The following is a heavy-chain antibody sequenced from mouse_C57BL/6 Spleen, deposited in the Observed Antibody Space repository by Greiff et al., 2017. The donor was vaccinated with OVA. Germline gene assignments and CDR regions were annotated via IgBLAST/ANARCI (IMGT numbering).Heavy chain of an antibody. CDR2: IRLKSDNYAT. Sequence: EVQRVESGGGLVQPGGSMKLSCVASGFTFSNYWMNWVRQSPEQGLEWVAQIRLKSDNYATHYAESVKGRFTISRDDSKSSVYLQMNNLRAEDTGIYYCTAYYSNFFDDWGQGTTLTVSS. V-gene: IGHV6-3*01. CDR1: GFTFSNYW. CDR3: TAYYSNFFDD. J-gene: IGHJ2*01. D-gene: IGHD2-5*01.